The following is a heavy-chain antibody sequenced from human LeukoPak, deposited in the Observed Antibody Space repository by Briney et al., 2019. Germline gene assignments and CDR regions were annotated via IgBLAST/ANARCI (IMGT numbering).Heavy chain of an antibody. D-gene: IGHD1-26*01. Sequence: GASVKVSCKVSGYTLTELSMHWVRQAPGKGLEWMGGFDPEDGETIYAQKFQGRVTMTEDTSTDTAYMELSSLRSEDTAVYYCATGRGSYFFPDTTSDYWGQGTLVTVSS. V-gene: IGHV1-24*01. J-gene: IGHJ4*02. CDR2: FDPEDGET. CDR3: ATGRGSYFFPDTTSDY. CDR1: GYTLTELS.